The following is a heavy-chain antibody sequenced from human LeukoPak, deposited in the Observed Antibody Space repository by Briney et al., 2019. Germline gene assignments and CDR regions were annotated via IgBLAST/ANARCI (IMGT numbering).Heavy chain of an antibody. J-gene: IGHJ4*02. Sequence: SETLSLTCTVSGGSISSYYWSWIRQPPGKGLEWIGYIYYSGSTNYNPSLKSRVTISVDTSKNQFSLKLSSVTAADTAVYYCARSYRGYDYRFDYWGQGTLVTGSS. D-gene: IGHD5-12*01. V-gene: IGHV4-59*01. CDR3: ARSYRGYDYRFDY. CDR1: GGSISSYY. CDR2: IYYSGST.